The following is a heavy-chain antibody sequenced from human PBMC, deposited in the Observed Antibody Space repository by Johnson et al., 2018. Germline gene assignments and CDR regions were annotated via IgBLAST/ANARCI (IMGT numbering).Heavy chain of an antibody. V-gene: IGHV3-74*02. J-gene: IGHJ6*03. CDR2: INSDDSRT. CDR3: TRIAETTIAQVYYYSLEV. Sequence: VQLVQSGGTLVQPGGSLRLSCAASGFTFSSYWMHWVRQTPGQGLVWVSHINSDDSRTGYADSVKGRFTISRDKPKNTLYLQISSLKTQDTAVYYWTRIAETTIAQVYYYSLEVWGQGTTVTVSS. CDR1: GFTFSSYW. D-gene: IGHD3-22*01.